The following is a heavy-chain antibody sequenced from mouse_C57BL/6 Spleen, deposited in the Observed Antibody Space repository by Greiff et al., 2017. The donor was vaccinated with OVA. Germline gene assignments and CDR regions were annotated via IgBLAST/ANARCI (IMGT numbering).Heavy chain of an antibody. J-gene: IGHJ3*01. V-gene: IGHV5-17*01. Sequence: EVKLMESGGGLVKPGGSLKLSCAASGFTFSDYGMHWVRQAPEKGLEWVAYISSGSSTIYYADTVKGRFTISRDNAKNTLFLQMTSLRSEDTAMYYCARTMITSWFACWGQGTLVTVSA. CDR2: ISSGSSTI. CDR1: GFTFSDYG. CDR3: ARTMITSWFAC. D-gene: IGHD2-4*01.